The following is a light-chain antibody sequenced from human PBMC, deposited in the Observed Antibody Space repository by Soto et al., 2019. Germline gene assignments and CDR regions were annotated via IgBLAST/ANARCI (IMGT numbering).Light chain of an antibody. V-gene: IGLV2-14*01. CDR1: SSDVGGYNY. CDR2: DVS. CDR3: SSYTSSRTGV. J-gene: IGLJ2*01. Sequence: QSALTQPASVSGSPGQSITISCTGTSSDVGGYNYVSWYQQHPGKAPKLMIYDVSNRPSGVSNRFAGSKSGSTGSLTISGLQAEDEADYYCSSYTSSRTGVFGGGTKVTVL.